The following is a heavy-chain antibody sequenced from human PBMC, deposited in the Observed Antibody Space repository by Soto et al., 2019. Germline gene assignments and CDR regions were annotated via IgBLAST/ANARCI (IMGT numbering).Heavy chain of an antibody. CDR1: GFTSSSYG. D-gene: IGHD3-3*01. J-gene: IGHJ4*02. V-gene: IGHV3-30*18. CDR2: ISYDGSNK. CDR3: AKDGELRFLEWLFFDY. Sequence: RLSCAAAGFTSSSYGMHRVSKAPGKGLEWVAVISYDGSNKYYADSVKGRFTISRDNSKNTLYLQMNSLRAEDTAVYYCAKDGELRFLEWLFFDYWGQGTLVTVSS.